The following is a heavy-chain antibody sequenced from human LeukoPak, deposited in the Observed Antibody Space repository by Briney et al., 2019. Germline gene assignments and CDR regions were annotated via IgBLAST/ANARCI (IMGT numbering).Heavy chain of an antibody. J-gene: IGHJ4*02. V-gene: IGHV3-23*01. D-gene: IGHD3-10*01. CDR1: GFIFSHYG. Sequence: PGGSLRLSCAASGFIFSHYGMNWVRQAPGKGLEWVSVISGSGDKSYYTDSVKGRFTVSRDNSKNTVYLQMNSLRAEDTAVYYCAKGPRTVRFGDRHKGMFDYWGQGTLVTVSS. CDR2: ISGSGDKS. CDR3: AKGPRTVRFGDRHKGMFDY.